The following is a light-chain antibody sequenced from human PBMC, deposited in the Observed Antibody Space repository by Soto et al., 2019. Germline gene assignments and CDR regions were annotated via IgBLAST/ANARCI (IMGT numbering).Light chain of an antibody. CDR1: QSVNSN. Sequence: EIVMTPSPAPLSVSPGERATLSCRASQSVNSNLAWYRQKPGQAPRLLISDASTRATGVPARFSGSGSGTEFTLTISSLQSEDSGIYYCQQYNFWPPLTVGGGTKVEIK. CDR2: DAS. J-gene: IGKJ4*01. V-gene: IGKV3-15*01. CDR3: QQYNFWPPLT.